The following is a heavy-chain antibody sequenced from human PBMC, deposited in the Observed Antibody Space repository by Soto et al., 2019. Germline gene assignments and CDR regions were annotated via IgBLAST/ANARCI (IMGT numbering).Heavy chain of an antibody. CDR3: ARDNGDYQFDY. V-gene: IGHV4-39*02. Sequence: PSETLSLTCTVSGGSISSSGYYWGWIRQPPGKGLEWIGNIYYHGTTYYNPSLKSRVTISVDTSKNQFSLTLASVTAADTAVYYCARDNGDYQFDYWGQGTLVTVSS. D-gene: IGHD4-17*01. CDR2: IYYHGTT. CDR1: GGSISSSGYY. J-gene: IGHJ4*02.